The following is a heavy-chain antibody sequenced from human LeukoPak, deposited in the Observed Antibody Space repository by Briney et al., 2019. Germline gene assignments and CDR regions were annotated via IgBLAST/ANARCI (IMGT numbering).Heavy chain of an antibody. D-gene: IGHD2-2*01. J-gene: IGHJ4*02. Sequence: GGSLRLSCAASGFTFSNYDMHWVRQAPGKGLEWVTVISYDGSNKYYADSVKGRFTISRDNSKNTLYLQMNSLRAEDTAVYYCAKAEGGYCSSTSCYAPDYWGQGTRVTVSS. V-gene: IGHV3-30*18. CDR1: GFTFSNYD. CDR3: AKAEGGYCSSTSCYAPDY. CDR2: ISYDGSNK.